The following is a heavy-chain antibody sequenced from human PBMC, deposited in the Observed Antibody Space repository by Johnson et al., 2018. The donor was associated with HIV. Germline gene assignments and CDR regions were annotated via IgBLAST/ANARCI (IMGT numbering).Heavy chain of an antibody. CDR2: IKQDGSEK. D-gene: IGHD6-25*01. Sequence: QVQLVESGGSVVQPGRSLRLSCEASGFTFMSNAMHWVRQAPGKGLEWVANIKQDGSEKYYVDSVKGRFTISRDNSKNTLYLQMSSLRAEDTAVYYCSVYFGTAFDFWGQGTMVTVSS. CDR1: GFTFMSNA. CDR3: SVYFGTAFDF. V-gene: IGHV3-30*03. J-gene: IGHJ3*01.